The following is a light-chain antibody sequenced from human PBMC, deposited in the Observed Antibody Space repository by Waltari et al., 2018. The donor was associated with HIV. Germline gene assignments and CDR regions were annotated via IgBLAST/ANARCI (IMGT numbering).Light chain of an antibody. J-gene: IGLJ3*02. CDR1: DSNIGSNY. CDR3: ASWDDNLNSWV. CDR2: KNN. Sequence: QSVVTQPPSASGTPGQRVTISCSGSDSNIGSNYVYWYQDLPGTAPKRLIYKNNPRSSGVPDRFSGSKSDTSASLAISGLRSEDEADYYCASWDDNLNSWVFGGGTKLTVL. V-gene: IGLV1-47*01.